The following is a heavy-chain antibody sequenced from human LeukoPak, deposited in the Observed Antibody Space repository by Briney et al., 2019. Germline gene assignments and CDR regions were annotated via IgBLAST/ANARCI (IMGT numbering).Heavy chain of an antibody. J-gene: IGHJ6*03. V-gene: IGHV3-30*18. CDR2: ISYDGTNK. D-gene: IGHD3/OR15-3a*01. CDR3: AKDHGLGAYYYYYMDV. Sequence: PGGSLRLSCAASEFTFSSYGMHWVRQAPGKGPEWVAVISYDGTNKEYGDSVQGRFTISRDNSKNTLYLQMNSLRGEDTTVYYCAKDHGLGAYYYYYMDVWGKGTTVTVSS. CDR1: EFTFSSYG.